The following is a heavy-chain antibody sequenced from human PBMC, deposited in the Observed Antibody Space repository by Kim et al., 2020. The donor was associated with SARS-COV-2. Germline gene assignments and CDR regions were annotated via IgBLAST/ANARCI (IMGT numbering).Heavy chain of an antibody. Sequence: SETLSLTCAVYGGSFSGYYWSWIRQPPGKGLEWIGEINHSGRTNYNPSLKSQVTISVDTSKNQFSLKLTSVTAADAALYFCARRLSNTSGWGSHYCDLWG. J-gene: IGHJ2*01. CDR2: INHSGRT. D-gene: IGHD3-10*01. CDR1: GGSFSGYY. CDR3: ARRLSNTSGWGSHYCDL. V-gene: IGHV4-34*01.